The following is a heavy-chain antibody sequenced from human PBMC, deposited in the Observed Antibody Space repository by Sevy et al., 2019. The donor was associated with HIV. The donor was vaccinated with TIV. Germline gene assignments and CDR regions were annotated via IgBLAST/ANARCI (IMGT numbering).Heavy chain of an antibody. V-gene: IGHV4-34*01. J-gene: IGHJ5*02. CDR3: ARSPPVVVVPGAPSWFDP. CDR2: INESGIT. CDR1: DGSFSGYY. Sequence: SETLSLTCAVHDGSFSGYYWNWIRQLPGKGLEWIGEINESGITYYNPSLKSRVTISVDTSKKQFPLKLNSVTAMDSAVYFCARSPPVVVVPGAPSWFDPWGQGTLVTVSS. D-gene: IGHD2-2*01.